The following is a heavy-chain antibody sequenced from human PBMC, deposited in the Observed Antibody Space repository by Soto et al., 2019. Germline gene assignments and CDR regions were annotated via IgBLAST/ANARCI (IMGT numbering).Heavy chain of an antibody. J-gene: IGHJ5*02. CDR3: ARGRYRSSGGSCYPFNWFDP. D-gene: IGHD2-15*01. Sequence: QVQLVQSGAEVKKPGSSVKVSCKASGGTFSSYTISWVRQAPGQGLEWMGRIIPILGIANYAQKFQGRVTITADKSTSTAYMELSSLRSEDTAVYYCARGRYRSSGGSCYPFNWFDPWGQGTLVTVSS. V-gene: IGHV1-69*02. CDR1: GGTFSSYT. CDR2: IIPILGIA.